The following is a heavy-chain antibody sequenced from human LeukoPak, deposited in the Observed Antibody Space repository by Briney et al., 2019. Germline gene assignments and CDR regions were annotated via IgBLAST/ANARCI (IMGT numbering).Heavy chain of an antibody. CDR2: VIPSFGTA. CDR3: ARGPSSRYCSSTSCSSYFDY. J-gene: IGHJ4*02. CDR1: GGTFSSYA. D-gene: IGHD2-2*01. V-gene: IGHV1-69*13. Sequence: SVKVSCKASGGTFSSYAISWVRQAPGQGLEWMGGVIPSFGTANYAQKLQGRVTITADESTSTAYMELSSLRSEDTAVDYSARGPSSRYCSSTSCSSYFDYWGQGTLVTVSS.